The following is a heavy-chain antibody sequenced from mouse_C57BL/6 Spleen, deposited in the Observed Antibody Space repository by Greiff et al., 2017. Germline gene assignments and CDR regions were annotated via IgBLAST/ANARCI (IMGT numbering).Heavy chain of an antibody. CDR2: ISSGGDYI. CDR3: TRDGRLRRVYGMDY. D-gene: IGHD2-2*01. J-gene: IGHJ4*01. V-gene: IGHV5-9-1*02. CDR1: GFTFSSYA. Sequence: EVQLVESGEGLVKPGGSLKLSCAASGFTFSSYAMSWVRQTPEKRLEWVAYISSGGDYIYYADTVKGRFTITRDNARNTLYLQMISQQSDDTAMYYCTRDGRLRRVYGMDYWGQGTSVTVSS.